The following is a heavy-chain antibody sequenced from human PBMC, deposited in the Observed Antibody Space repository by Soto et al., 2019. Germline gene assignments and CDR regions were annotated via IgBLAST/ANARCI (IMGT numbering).Heavy chain of an antibody. CDR3: ARVGSDCSSTSCYAFGY. V-gene: IGHV1-3*01. Sequence: ASVKVSCKASGYTFTSYAMHWVRQAPGQRLEWMGWINAGNGNTKYSQKFQGRVTITRDTSASTAYMELSSLRSEDTAVYYCARVGSDCSSTSCYAFGYWGQGTLVTVS. CDR1: GYTFTSYA. CDR2: INAGNGNT. J-gene: IGHJ4*02. D-gene: IGHD2-2*01.